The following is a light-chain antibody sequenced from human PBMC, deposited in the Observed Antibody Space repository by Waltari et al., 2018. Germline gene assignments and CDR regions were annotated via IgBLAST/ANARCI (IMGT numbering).Light chain of an antibody. V-gene: IGKV3D-15*01. CDR3: QQYTNWPLT. CDR2: DAS. Sequence: EIVLTQYPATLSVSPGERATLSCWASQSIRSTLAWYQQKPGQAPRLLIYDASTRATGIPVRFSGSGSGTYFTLTISSLQSEDFAVYYCQQYTNWPLTFGGGTKVEI. CDR1: QSIRST. J-gene: IGKJ4*01.